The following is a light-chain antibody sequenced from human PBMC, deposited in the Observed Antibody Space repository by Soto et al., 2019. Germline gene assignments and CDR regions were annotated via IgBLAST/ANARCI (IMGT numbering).Light chain of an antibody. CDR3: QPANSYPPFT. J-gene: IGKJ3*01. CDR2: AAS. Sequence: DIQMTQSPSSVSASVGDRVTITCRASQGISRWLAWYQQKPGKAPKLLIYAASSLQIGVPSRFSGSGSGTDSTLTISSLPPEDFAPYHCQPANSYPPFTFGPGTKVDIK. CDR1: QGISRW. V-gene: IGKV1-12*01.